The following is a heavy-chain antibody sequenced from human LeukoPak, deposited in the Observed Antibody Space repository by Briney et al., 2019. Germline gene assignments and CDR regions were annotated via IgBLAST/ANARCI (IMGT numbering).Heavy chain of an antibody. CDR1: GYIFTDYY. J-gene: IGHJ3*01. V-gene: IGHV1-2*02. Sequence: ASVKVSCKASGYIFTDYYLHWVRQAPGQGLEWMGWIDPSRDVTRYAQNFQGRVTMTWDTSMSTAYMEVTRLTSDDTAMFYCARDSPATTAFDVWGQGTMVIVSS. CDR2: IDPSRDVT. CDR3: ARDSPATTAFDV. D-gene: IGHD1-1*01.